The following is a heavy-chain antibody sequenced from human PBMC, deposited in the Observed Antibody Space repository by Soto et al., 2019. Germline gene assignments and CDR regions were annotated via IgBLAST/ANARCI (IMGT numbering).Heavy chain of an antibody. CDR3: TKAQDCSGGSCFLIES. CDR1: GFTFDDYA. D-gene: IGHD2-15*01. J-gene: IGHJ5*02. CDR2: ISKDGDWT. V-gene: IGHV3-43D*04. Sequence: EVQLVESGGVVVHSGGSLRLSCAASGFTFDDYAMHWVRQVPGKGLEWVSIISKDGDWTHYADSVKGRFTISRDNNKNSLFLQMNGLRPEDTVLYYCTKAQDCSGGSCFLIESWGQGTLVTVSS.